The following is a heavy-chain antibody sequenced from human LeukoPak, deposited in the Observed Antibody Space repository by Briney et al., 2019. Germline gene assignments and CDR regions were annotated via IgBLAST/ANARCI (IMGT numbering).Heavy chain of an antibody. V-gene: IGHV3-48*02. CDR2: ITSSSSTI. CDR3: ARVDWMIGAFDI. Sequence: GGSLRLSCAASGFTFSTYCMSWVRQAPGKGLEWVSYITSSSSTIYYADSLRGRFTICGDNAKNSLYLQMNSLRDEDTAVYYCARVDWMIGAFDIWGQGTMVTVSS. J-gene: IGHJ3*02. CDR1: GFTFSTYC. D-gene: IGHD3-22*01.